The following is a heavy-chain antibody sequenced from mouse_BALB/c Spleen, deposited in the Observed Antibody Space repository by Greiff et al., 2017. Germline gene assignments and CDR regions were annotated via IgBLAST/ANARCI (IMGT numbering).Heavy chain of an antibody. D-gene: IGHD3-1*01. CDR3: ARRGYGYAMDY. Sequence: VKLQQSGAELARPGASVKLSCKASGYTFTDYYINWVKQRTGQGLEWIGEIYPGSGNTYYNEKFKGKATLTADKSSSTAYMQLSSLTSDDSAVYFCARRGYGYAMDYWGQGTSVTVSS. J-gene: IGHJ4*01. CDR1: GYTFTDYY. V-gene: IGHV1-76*01. CDR2: IYPGSGNT.